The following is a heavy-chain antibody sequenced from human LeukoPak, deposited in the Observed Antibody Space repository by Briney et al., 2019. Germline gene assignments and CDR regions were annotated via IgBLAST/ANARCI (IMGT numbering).Heavy chain of an antibody. CDR1: GFTFSRYR. D-gene: IGHD3-22*01. CDR2: ISSSSSYI. CDR3: AKNYYDSSGLFDY. V-gene: IGHV3-21*01. Sequence: GGALRLSCEASGFTFSRYRMNGVRQAPGKGREWVSSISSSSSYIYYADSVKGRFTIYRDNAKTSLHLQMNSLRAENTAVYYCAKNYYDSSGLFDYWGQGTLVIASS. J-gene: IGHJ4*02.